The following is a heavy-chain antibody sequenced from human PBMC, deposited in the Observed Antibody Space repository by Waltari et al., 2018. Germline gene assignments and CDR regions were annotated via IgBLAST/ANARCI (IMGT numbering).Heavy chain of an antibody. J-gene: IGHJ4*02. CDR2: ISYDGSNK. CDR3: ARDRLRYFDWLEGSGFDY. V-gene: IGHV3-30*04. CDR1: GFTFSSYA. Sequence: QVQLLESGGGVVQPGRSLRLSCAASGFTFSSYAMHWVRQAPGKGLEWVAVISYDGSNKYYADSVKGRFTISRDNSKNTLYLQMNSLRAEDTAVYYCARDRLRYFDWLEGSGFDYWGQGTLVTVSS. D-gene: IGHD3-9*01.